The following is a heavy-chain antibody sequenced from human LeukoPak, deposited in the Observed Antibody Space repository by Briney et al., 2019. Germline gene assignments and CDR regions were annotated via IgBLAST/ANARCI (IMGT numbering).Heavy chain of an antibody. Sequence: TGGSLRLSCVASGFNFSSNYMSWVRQAPGKGLEWVSVIYSGGSTFYADSVKGRFTISRDNSKNTLYLQMNSLRAEDTAVYYCARDRRGRTTLTNWFDPWGQGTLVTVCS. CDR2: IYSGGST. CDR1: GFNFSSNY. D-gene: IGHD1/OR15-1a*01. CDR3: ARDRRGRTTLTNWFDP. J-gene: IGHJ5*02. V-gene: IGHV3-53*01.